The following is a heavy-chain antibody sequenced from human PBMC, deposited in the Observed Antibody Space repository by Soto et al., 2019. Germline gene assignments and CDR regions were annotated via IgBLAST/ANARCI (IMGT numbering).Heavy chain of an antibody. Sequence: EVQLLESGGGLVQPGGSLRLSCAASGFTFSTYTMSWVRRAPGKGLEWVSAISGSGASPSYADSVQGRFTISHDNPKRTLYLQMNNLRAEDTAVYYCAKARCSTTNCYVPDYWGQGTLVTVSS. CDR1: GFTFSTYT. D-gene: IGHD2-2*01. V-gene: IGHV3-23*01. CDR3: AKARCSTTNCYVPDY. J-gene: IGHJ4*02. CDR2: ISGSGASP.